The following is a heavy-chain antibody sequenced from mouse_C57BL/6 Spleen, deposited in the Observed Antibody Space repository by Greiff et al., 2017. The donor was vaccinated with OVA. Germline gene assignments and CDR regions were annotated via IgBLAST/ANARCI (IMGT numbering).Heavy chain of an antibody. V-gene: IGHV1-55*01. CDR3: ARWYYGHWYFDV. CDR2: IYPGSGST. Sequence: QVQLQQPGAELVKPGASVKMSCKASGYTFTSYWITWVKQRPGQGLEWIGDIYPGSGSTNYNEKFKSKATLTVDTSSSTAYMQLSSLTSEDSAVYYCARWYYGHWYFDVWGTGTTVTVSS. CDR1: GYTFTSYW. D-gene: IGHD1-1*01. J-gene: IGHJ1*03.